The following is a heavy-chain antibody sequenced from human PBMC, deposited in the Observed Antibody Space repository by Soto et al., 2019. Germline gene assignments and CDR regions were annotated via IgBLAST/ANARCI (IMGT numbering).Heavy chain of an antibody. CDR1: GFTFSSYG. CDR3: AREGGDCSSTSCYVNYYYGMDV. Sequence: GGSLRLSCAASGFTFSSYGMHWVRQAPGKGLEWVAVIWYDGSNKFYADSVKGRFTISRDNSKNTLYLQMNSLRAEDTAVYYCAREGGDCSSTSCYVNYYYGMDVWGQGTTVTVSS. J-gene: IGHJ6*02. CDR2: IWYDGSNK. D-gene: IGHD2-2*01. V-gene: IGHV3-33*01.